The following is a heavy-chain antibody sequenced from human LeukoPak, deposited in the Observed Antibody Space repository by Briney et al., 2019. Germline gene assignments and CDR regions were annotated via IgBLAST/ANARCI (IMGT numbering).Heavy chain of an antibody. CDR2: INHSGST. D-gene: IGHD3-10*01. V-gene: IGHV4-38-2*02. CDR1: GYSISSGYF. J-gene: IGHJ6*03. Sequence: SETLSLTCTVSGYSISSGYFWGWIRPPPGKGLEWIGEINHSGSTNYNPSLKSRVTISVDTSKNQFSLKLSSVTAADTAVYYCARKQSITMVRGRYYYYYMDVWGKGTTVTISS. CDR3: ARKQSITMVRGRYYYYYMDV.